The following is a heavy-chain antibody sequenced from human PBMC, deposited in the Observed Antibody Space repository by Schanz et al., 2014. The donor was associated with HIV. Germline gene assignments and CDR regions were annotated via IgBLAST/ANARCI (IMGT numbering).Heavy chain of an antibody. J-gene: IGHJ4*02. V-gene: IGHV1-69*01. CDR3: ASDPPQNGYNSLDY. D-gene: IGHD5-12*01. Sequence: QVPLVQSGAEVKKPGSSVKVSCKASGGTFSSYAISWVRQAPGQGLEWMGGIIPIFGTTNYAQKFQGRVTITADESTSTAYMELSSLRSEDTAVYYCASDPPQNGYNSLDYWGQGTLVTVSS. CDR2: IIPIFGTT. CDR1: GGTFSSYA.